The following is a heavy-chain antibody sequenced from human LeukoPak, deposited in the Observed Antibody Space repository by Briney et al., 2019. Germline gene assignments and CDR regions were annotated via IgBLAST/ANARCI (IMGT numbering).Heavy chain of an antibody. J-gene: IGHJ5*02. D-gene: IGHD3-10*01. CDR1: GGTFSSYA. V-gene: IGHV1-69*05. Sequence: SVKVSCKASGGTFSSYAISWVRQAPGQGLEWMGGIIPIFCTANYAQKFQGRVTITTDVSTSTAYMELSSLRSEDTAVYYCARVLRWYYGSGSYFNWFDPWGQGTLVTVSS. CDR3: ARVLRWYYGSGSYFNWFDP. CDR2: IIPIFCTA.